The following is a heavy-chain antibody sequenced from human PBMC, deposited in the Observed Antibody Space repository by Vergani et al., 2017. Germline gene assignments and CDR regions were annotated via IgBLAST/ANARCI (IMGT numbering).Heavy chain of an antibody. J-gene: IGHJ6*03. CDR2: IYYDGSKK. CDR3: VREGSYCGSTTCRNPSYVYYYHMDV. CDR1: GFTFSTYT. Sequence: QVQPVESGGGVVQPGRSLRLSCTSSGFTFSTYTMHWVRQAPGKGLEWVAIIYYDGSKKYYDDSVNGRFTISRDNSRNTLDLLMSSLRAEDTAIYYCVREGSYCGSTTCRNPSYVYYYHMDVWGEGTTVTVSS. D-gene: IGHD2-21*01. V-gene: IGHV3-33*01.